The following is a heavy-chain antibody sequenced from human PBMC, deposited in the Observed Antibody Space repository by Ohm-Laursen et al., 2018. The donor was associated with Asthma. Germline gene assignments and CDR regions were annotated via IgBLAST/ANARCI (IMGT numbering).Heavy chain of an antibody. CDR2: INPSGGST. V-gene: IGHV1-46*01. J-gene: IGHJ4*02. D-gene: IGHD3-10*01. Sequence: ASVKVSCKASGYTFTSYYMHWVRQAPGQGLEWMGIINPSGGSTSYAQKFQGRVTMTRDTSTSTVYMELSSLRSEDTAVYYCARDQEYYGSGSYYSLSFDYWGQGTLVTVSS. CDR1: GYTFTSYY. CDR3: ARDQEYYGSGSYYSLSFDY.